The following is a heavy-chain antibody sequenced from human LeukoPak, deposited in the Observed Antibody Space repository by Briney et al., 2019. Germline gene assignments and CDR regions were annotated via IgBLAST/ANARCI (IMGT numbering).Heavy chain of an antibody. D-gene: IGHD3-22*01. CDR1: GSGFTICG. Sequence: ASGTLSFTGAGSGFTICGVSWFWQGLGQGLEWMGWSSAYNSNTSCTHNHQGRVTITTHTSTSTANMELRSQRSEDTAVYYCAREAHDYYSDSSGYYKRDYYYGMDVWGQGTTATVSS. CDR3: AREAHDYYSDSSGYYKRDYYYGMDV. J-gene: IGHJ6*02. CDR2: SSAYNSNT. V-gene: IGHV1-18*01.